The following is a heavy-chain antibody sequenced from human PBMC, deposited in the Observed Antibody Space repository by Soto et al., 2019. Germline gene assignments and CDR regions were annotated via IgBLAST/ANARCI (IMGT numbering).Heavy chain of an antibody. CDR2: IRGSGDST. Sequence: EVQLLESGGGLVQPGGSLRLSCAASGFSFSSYAMSWVRQAPGKGLEWVSGIRGSGDSTDYADSVKGRFTISRDNSKNTKSLQMSGLRAEDTAVYYCAKAVNFWSGYYGMEVWGQGTTVTVSS. V-gene: IGHV3-23*01. J-gene: IGHJ6*02. CDR1: GFSFSSYA. D-gene: IGHD3-3*01. CDR3: AKAVNFWSGYYGMEV.